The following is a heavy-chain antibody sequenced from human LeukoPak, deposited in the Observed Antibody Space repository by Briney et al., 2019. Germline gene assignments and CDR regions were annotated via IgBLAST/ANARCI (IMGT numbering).Heavy chain of an antibody. J-gene: IGHJ6*04. CDR1: GFTLCSNY. CDR3: ARGSSYYDSSGYFGSGTMDV. V-gene: IGHV3-53*01. Sequence: GGSLRLSCAASGFTLCSNYMSGVPQAPGKGLEWGSVISRGGSTYYEDSVKDRFTICRDNSKNTLYLQMNSLRAEDTAVYYCARGSSYYDSSGYFGSGTMDVWGKGTTVTVAS. CDR2: ISRGGST. D-gene: IGHD3-22*01.